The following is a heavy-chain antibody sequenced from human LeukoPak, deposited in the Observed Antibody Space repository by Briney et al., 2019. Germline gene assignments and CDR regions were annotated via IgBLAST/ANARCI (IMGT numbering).Heavy chain of an antibody. D-gene: IGHD6-19*01. CDR3: ARLLYGSGYYYFDS. V-gene: IGHV4-4*07. J-gene: IGHJ4*02. Sequence: SETLSLTCTVSGGSISSYYWSWIRQPAGKGLEWIGRIYTSGSTNYNPSLKSRVTISVDTSKNQFSLKLSSVTAADTAVYYCARLLYGSGYYYFDSWGQGTLVTVSS. CDR2: IYTSGST. CDR1: GGSISSYY.